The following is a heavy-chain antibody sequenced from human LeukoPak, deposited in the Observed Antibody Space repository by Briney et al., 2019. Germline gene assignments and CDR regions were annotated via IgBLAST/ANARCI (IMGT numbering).Heavy chain of an antibody. Sequence: QAGGSLRLSCAASGFTFSSYAMSWVRQAPGKGLEWVSAISGSGGSTYYADSVKGRFTISRDNSKNTLYLQMNSLRAEDTAVYYCAKAGGVTTVTQGAFDIWGQGTMVTVSS. V-gene: IGHV3-23*01. CDR1: GFTFSSYA. D-gene: IGHD4-11*01. CDR3: AKAGGVTTVTQGAFDI. J-gene: IGHJ3*02. CDR2: ISGSGGST.